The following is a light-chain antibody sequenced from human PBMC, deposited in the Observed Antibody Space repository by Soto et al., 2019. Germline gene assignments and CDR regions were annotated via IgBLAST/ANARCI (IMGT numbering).Light chain of an antibody. Sequence: EIVLTQSPGTLSLSPGERATLSCRASQSITSRYLAWYQQKPGQAPRLLIFGASIRDTGIPDRFSGSGSGTDFTLTISRLESEDFAVYYCQQRSNWPPSITFGQGTRLEIK. CDR3: QQRSNWPPSIT. V-gene: IGKV3D-20*02. J-gene: IGKJ5*01. CDR2: GAS. CDR1: QSITSRY.